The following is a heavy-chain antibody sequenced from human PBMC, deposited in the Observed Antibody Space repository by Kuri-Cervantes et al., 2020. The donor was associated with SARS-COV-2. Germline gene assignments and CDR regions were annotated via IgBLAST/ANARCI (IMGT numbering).Heavy chain of an antibody. D-gene: IGHD2-2*02. CDR1: GGSISSGGYY. CDR2: IYYSGST. J-gene: IGHJ4*02. V-gene: IGHV4-30-2*01. CDR3: ARGAYCSSTSCYNENYFDY. Sequence: SETLSLTCTVSGGSISSGGYYWSWIRQPPGEGLEWIGYIYYSGSTYYNPSLKSRVTISVDTSKNQFSLKLSSVTAADTAVYYCARGAYCSSTSCYNENYFDYWGQGTLVTVSS.